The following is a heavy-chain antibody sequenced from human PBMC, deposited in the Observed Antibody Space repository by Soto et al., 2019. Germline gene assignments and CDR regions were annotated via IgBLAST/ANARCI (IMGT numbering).Heavy chain of an antibody. CDR3: ARDLRGYSYGHKNY. V-gene: IGHV4-34*01. CDR1: GGSFSGYY. CDR2: INHSGST. Sequence: SETLSLTCAVYGGSFSGYYWSWIRQPPGKGLEWIGEINHSGSTNYNPSLKSRVTISVDTSKNQFSLKLSSVTAADTAVYYCARDLRGYSYGHKNYWGQGTLVTVSS. J-gene: IGHJ4*02. D-gene: IGHD5-18*01.